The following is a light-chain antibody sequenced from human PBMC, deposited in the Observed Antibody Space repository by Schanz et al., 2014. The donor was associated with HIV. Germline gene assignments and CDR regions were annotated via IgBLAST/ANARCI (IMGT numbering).Light chain of an antibody. CDR2: AAS. Sequence: DIQMTPSPSSLSASVGARVTITCRASQSINNYLTWYQQKPGKAPNLLIFAASSLQSGVPSRFSGSGSGTEFTLTISSLQPDDFATYYCQQYNARSYTFGQGTKLEIE. V-gene: IGKV1-39*01. CDR1: QSINNY. CDR3: QQYNARSYT. J-gene: IGKJ2*01.